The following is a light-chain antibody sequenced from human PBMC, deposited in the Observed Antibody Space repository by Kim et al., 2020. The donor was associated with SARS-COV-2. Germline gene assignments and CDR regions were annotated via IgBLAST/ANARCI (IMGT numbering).Light chain of an antibody. V-gene: IGKV3-15*01. Sequence: EIVMTQSPATLSVSPGERATLSCRASQSISTYLVWYQQKPGQAPRLLIYGGFTRATGIPDRFSGSGSGTEFTLTISSLQSEDFAVYYCLQYNNWPLTFGGGTKVDIK. CDR3: LQYNNWPLT. CDR2: GGF. J-gene: IGKJ4*01. CDR1: QSISTY.